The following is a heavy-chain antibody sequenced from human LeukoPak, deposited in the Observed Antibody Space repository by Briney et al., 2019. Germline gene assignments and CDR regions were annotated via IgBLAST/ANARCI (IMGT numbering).Heavy chain of an antibody. V-gene: IGHV4-4*02. D-gene: IGHD3-10*01. Sequence: SETLSLTCAVFGGSITTPYWWTWVRQSPGKGLEWIGEVYHTGRTNHNPSLKSRVTMSVDKSNNQFSLKLTSLTAADTAVYYCARAAPMVRGVKLIDYWSQGTLVTVSS. CDR2: VYHTGRT. CDR3: ARAAPMVRGVKLIDY. CDR1: GGSITTPYW. J-gene: IGHJ4*02.